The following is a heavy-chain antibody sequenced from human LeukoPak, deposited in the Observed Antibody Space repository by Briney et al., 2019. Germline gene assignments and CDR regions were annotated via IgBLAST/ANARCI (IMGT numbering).Heavy chain of an antibody. CDR1: GFTVSSNY. J-gene: IGHJ4*02. Sequence: PGGSLRLSCAASGFTVSSNYMSWVRQAPGEGLEWVPVIHSGGDTYYADSVKGRFTISRDNSKNTLYLQMNSLRVEDRAVFYCARGIDSGGGFDYWGQGTRVTVSS. V-gene: IGHV3-53*01. CDR2: IHSGGDT. CDR3: ARGIDSGGGFDY. D-gene: IGHD6-19*01.